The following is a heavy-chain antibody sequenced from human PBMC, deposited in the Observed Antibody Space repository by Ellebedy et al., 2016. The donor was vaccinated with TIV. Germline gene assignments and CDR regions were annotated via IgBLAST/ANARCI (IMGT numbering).Heavy chain of an antibody. Sequence: MPSETLSLTCAVYGGSFSGYYWRWVRQPPGKGLEWIGEINHSESTNYNPSLKSRVTISVDTSKNQFSLKLSSVTAADTAVYYCARRMIYGGNTSGFDYWGQGTLVTVSS. V-gene: IGHV4-34*01. J-gene: IGHJ4*02. CDR1: GGSFSGYY. CDR3: ARRMIYGGNTSGFDY. CDR2: INHSEST. D-gene: IGHD4-23*01.